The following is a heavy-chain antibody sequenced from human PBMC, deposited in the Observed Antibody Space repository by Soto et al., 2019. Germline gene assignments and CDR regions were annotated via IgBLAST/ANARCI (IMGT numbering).Heavy chain of an antibody. D-gene: IGHD3-10*01. J-gene: IGHJ6*02. CDR3: VRPLSSGQTHARDV. Sequence: GSLRLSCVASGLPVAGSYMAWVRQAPGKGLEWASVIYNDGTTYYSQSVEGRFTISRDTSKNTLYLQMDRLRDEDTAVYYCVRPLSSGQTHARDVWGQGTTVTVSS. CDR2: IYNDGTT. V-gene: IGHV3-53*01. CDR1: GLPVAGSY.